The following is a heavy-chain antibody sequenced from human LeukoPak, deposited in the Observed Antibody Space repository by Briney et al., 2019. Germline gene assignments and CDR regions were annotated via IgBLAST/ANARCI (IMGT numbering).Heavy chain of an antibody. CDR3: AREGGSYSHDY. D-gene: IGHD1-26*01. CDR2: IYSGGST. Sequence: GGSLRLSCAASGFTVSSNYMSWVRQAPGKGLEWVSVIYSGGSTYYADSVKGRFTISRDNAKMSLYLQMNSLRAEDTAIYYCAREGGSYSHDYWGQGTLVTVSS. V-gene: IGHV3-53*01. J-gene: IGHJ4*02. CDR1: GFTVSSNY.